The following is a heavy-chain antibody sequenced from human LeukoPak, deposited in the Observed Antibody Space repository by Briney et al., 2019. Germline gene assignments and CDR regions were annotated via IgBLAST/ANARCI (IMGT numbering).Heavy chain of an antibody. D-gene: IGHD2-8*01. J-gene: IGHJ4*02. CDR2: IYTSGST. CDR3: ASYAISRYFDY. V-gene: IGHV3-66*01. CDR1: GFTVRSNY. Sequence: GGSLRLSCAASGFTVRSNYMSWVRQAPGKGLEWVSVIYTSGSTYYADSVKGRFTISRDDSKNTLHLQMNSLRAEGTAVYYCASYAISRYFDYWGQGTLVTVSS.